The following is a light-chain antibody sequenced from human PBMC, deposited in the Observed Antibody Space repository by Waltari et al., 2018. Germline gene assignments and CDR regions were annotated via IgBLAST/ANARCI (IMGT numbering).Light chain of an antibody. Sequence: QTVVTQEPSFSVSPGGTVTLTCCLSSGSVSVSHYPSWYQQTPGQPPRVLIYSTNTRSSGVPDRFSGSILGNKAALTITGAQADDEAAYYCVLYMSRDILFGGGTKLTVL. CDR2: STN. CDR3: VLYMSRDIL. V-gene: IGLV8-61*01. J-gene: IGLJ3*02. CDR1: SGSVSVSHY.